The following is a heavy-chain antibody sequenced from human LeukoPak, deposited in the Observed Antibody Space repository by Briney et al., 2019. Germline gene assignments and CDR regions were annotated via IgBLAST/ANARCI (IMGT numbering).Heavy chain of an antibody. CDR3: ARVGQYYYYGMDV. CDR1: GGSISSSSW. D-gene: IGHD3-16*01. J-gene: IGHJ6*04. V-gene: IGHV4-4*02. CDR2: IYHSGST. Sequence: SGTLSLTCAVSGGSISSSSWWSWVRQPPGKGLEWIGEIYHSGSTNYNPSLKSRVTISVDKSKNQFSLKLSSVTAADTAVYYCARVGQYYYYGMDVWGKGTTVTVSS.